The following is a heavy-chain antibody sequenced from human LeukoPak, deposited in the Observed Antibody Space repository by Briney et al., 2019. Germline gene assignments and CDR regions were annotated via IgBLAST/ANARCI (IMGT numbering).Heavy chain of an antibody. V-gene: IGHV4-59*08. J-gene: IGHJ3*02. CDR1: GDSLTSHF. CDR2: VFHSGTT. Sequence: SETLSLTCDVSGDSLTSHFWSWIRQTPGKGLEWIGYVFHSGTTNYSPSLKSRVTISLDTSKKQFYLRLASVTAADTAVYYCARRMATVTDAFDIWGRGTMVSVSS. CDR3: ARRMATVTDAFDI. D-gene: IGHD5-24*01.